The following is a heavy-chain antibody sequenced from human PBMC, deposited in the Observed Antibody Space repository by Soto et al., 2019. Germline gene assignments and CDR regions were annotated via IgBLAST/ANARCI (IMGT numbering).Heavy chain of an antibody. J-gene: IGHJ6*04. CDR3: ARGRITQADYGMEV. Sequence: QVLLQQWGSGLLKPSETLSLTCAVSGGSFNDFYWTWVRQPPGEGLEWIGEISHSGTTNSNPSLESRVTISVDTSKNQFSLKLTSVTAADTAVYFCARGRITQADYGMEVWGTGTKVTVSS. CDR2: ISHSGTT. V-gene: IGHV4-34*01. CDR1: GGSFNDFY.